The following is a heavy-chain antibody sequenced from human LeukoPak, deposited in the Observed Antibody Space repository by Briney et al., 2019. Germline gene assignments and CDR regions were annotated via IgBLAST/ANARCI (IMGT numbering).Heavy chain of an antibody. D-gene: IGHD4-11*01. CDR1: GFTFSSYW. Sequence: GGSLRLSCAASGFTFSSYWMHWVRQAPGKGLVWVSRINSDGSSTSYADSVKGRFTISRDNAKNTLYLQMNSLRAEDTAVYYCAKGPGQLQAHFDYWGQGTLVTVSS. CDR2: INSDGSST. CDR3: AKGPGQLQAHFDY. J-gene: IGHJ4*02. V-gene: IGHV3-74*01.